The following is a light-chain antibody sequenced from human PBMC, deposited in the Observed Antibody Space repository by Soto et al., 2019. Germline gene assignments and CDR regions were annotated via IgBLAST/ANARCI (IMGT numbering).Light chain of an antibody. CDR2: KAS. J-gene: IGKJ5*01. CDR1: QSINSW. CDR3: QQRSNWPPIT. Sequence: DIQMTQSPSTLSASVGDRVIITCLASQSINSWLAWYQQKPGKAPKLLIYKASSLESGVPSRFSGSGSGTDFTLTISSLEPEDFAVYYCQQRSNWPPITFGQGTRLEI. V-gene: IGKV1-5*03.